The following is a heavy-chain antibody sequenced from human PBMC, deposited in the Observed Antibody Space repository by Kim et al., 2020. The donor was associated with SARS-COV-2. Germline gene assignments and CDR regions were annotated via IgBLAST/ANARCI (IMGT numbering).Heavy chain of an antibody. CDR3: AREYTATYNCDY. D-gene: IGHD1-26*01. J-gene: IGHJ4*02. Sequence: ASVKVSCKASGYTFSSYHMHWVRQVPGQGLEWMGLINPNSGDTSCAQNFRGRVTITRDTSTSTVYMELGSLRSEDTAVYFCAREYTATYNCDYWGQGTLVTVSS. CDR2: INPNSGDT. V-gene: IGHV1-46*01. CDR1: GYTFSSYH.